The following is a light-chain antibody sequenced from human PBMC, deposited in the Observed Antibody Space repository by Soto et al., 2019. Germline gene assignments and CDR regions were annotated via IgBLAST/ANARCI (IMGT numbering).Light chain of an antibody. CDR1: SSDVGGYNF. V-gene: IGLV2-14*01. CDR2: EVS. J-gene: IGLJ1*01. CDR3: YSYRGYYTRV. Sequence: QSVLTQPASVSGSPGQSITISCTGTSSDVGGYNFVSWHQQHPGRAPKLLIYEVSRRPSGVSNRFSGSKSGDTASLTISGLQAEDGADYYCYSYRGYYTRVFGTGTKVTVL.